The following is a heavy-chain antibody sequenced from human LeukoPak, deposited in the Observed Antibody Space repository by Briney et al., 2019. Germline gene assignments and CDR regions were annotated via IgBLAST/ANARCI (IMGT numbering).Heavy chain of an antibody. J-gene: IGHJ4*02. D-gene: IGHD3-22*01. CDR3: ARNDYDSSGYYSDY. CDR2: IYTSGST. V-gene: IGHV4-61*02. CDR1: GGSISSGSYY. Sequence: SQTLSLTCTVSGGSISSGSYYWSWIRQPAGKGLEWIGRIYTSGSTNYNPPLKSRATISVDTSKNQFSLKLSSVTAADTAVYYCARNDYDSSGYYSDYWGQGTLVTVSS.